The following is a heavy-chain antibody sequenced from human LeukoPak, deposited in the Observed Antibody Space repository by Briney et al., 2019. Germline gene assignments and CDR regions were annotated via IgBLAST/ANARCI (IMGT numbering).Heavy chain of an antibody. Sequence: GGSLRLSCAASGFTVTNTYMTWVRQAPGKGLEWVSVIYSGGTTYYADSVKGRFTISRDNSKNTIYLQMNSLRAEDTAMYYCARDKVDQFGAVVHYFDYWGQGTLVTVSS. CDR3: ARDKVDQFGAVVHYFDY. CDR1: GFTVTNTY. V-gene: IGHV3-66*01. J-gene: IGHJ4*02. D-gene: IGHD6-19*01. CDR2: IYSGGTT.